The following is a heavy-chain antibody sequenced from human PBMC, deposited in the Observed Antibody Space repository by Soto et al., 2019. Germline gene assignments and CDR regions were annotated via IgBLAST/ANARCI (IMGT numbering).Heavy chain of an antibody. CDR2: IVVGSGNT. V-gene: IGHV1-58*01. J-gene: IGHJ4*02. CDR1: GFTFTSSA. Sequence: GASVKVSCKASGFTFTSSAVQWVRQARGQRLEWIGWIVVGSGNTNYAQKFQERVTITRDMSTSTAYMELSSLRSEDTAVYYCARAGYYYDSSGYPPGYWGQGTLVTVSS. CDR3: ARAGYYYDSSGYPPGY. D-gene: IGHD3-22*01.